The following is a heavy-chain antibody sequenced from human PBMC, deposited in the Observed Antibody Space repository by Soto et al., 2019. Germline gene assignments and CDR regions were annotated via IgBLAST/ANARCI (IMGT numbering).Heavy chain of an antibody. D-gene: IGHD2-8*01. V-gene: IGHV3-30-3*01. CDR3: ARGNGAYGMDV. CDR1: GFTFSSYA. Sequence: QVQLVESGGGVVQPGRSLRLSCAASGFTFSSYAMHWVRQAPGKGLEWVAVISYDGSNKYYADSVKGRFTISRDNSKNTLYLQMNSLRAEDTAVYYCARGNGAYGMDVWGQGTTVTVSS. J-gene: IGHJ6*02. CDR2: ISYDGSNK.